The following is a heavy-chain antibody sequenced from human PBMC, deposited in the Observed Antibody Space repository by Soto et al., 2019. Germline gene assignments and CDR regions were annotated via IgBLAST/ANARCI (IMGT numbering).Heavy chain of an antibody. Sequence: GGSLRLSCAASGFTFSSYSMNWVRQAPGKGLEWVSYISSSSSTIYYAVSVKGRFTISRDNAKNSLYLQMNSLRAEDTAVYYCARDPDLTGDKYFDLWGRGTLVTVSS. CDR2: ISSSSSTI. D-gene: IGHD7-27*01. J-gene: IGHJ2*01. CDR1: GFTFSSYS. CDR3: ARDPDLTGDKYFDL. V-gene: IGHV3-48*04.